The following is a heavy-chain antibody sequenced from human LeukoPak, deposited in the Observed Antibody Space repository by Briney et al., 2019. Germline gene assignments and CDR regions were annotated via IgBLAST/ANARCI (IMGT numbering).Heavy chain of an antibody. V-gene: IGHV3-30*02. CDR1: GFTFSSYG. CDR2: IRYDGSNK. CDR3: AREPGTTPYFDY. Sequence: GGSLRLSCAASGFTFSSYGMHWVRQAPGKGLEWVAFIRYDGSNKYYADSVKGRFTISRDNSKNTLYLQMNSLRAEDTAVYYCAREPGTTPYFDYWGQGTLVTVSS. J-gene: IGHJ4*02. D-gene: IGHD1-1*01.